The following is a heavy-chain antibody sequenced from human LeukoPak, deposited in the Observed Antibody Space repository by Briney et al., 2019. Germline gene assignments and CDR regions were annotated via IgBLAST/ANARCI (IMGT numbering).Heavy chain of an antibody. Sequence: PGGSLRLSCAASEFTFITYDMHWVRQAPGKGLEGVAIISYDGNEKYYADSVKGRFTISRDNSKNTLYLQMNSLIADDTAVYYCTRGYGSFDNWGQGTLVIVSS. CDR1: EFTFITYD. V-gene: IGHV3-30*03. J-gene: IGHJ4*02. D-gene: IGHD3-10*01. CDR3: TRGYGSFDN. CDR2: ISYDGNEK.